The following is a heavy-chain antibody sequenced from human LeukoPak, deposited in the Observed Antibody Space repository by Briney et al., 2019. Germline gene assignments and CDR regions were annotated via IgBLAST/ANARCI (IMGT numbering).Heavy chain of an antibody. CDR3: ARGGGYSYGSFDY. Sequence: TGGSLRLSCAASGFVYSAFWMSWVRQAPGKGLEWVANIKQDGSEKYYEDSVKGRFTISRDNARNTLFLQMNSLRAEDTAVYYCARGGGYSYGSFDYWGQGTLVTVSS. J-gene: IGHJ4*02. V-gene: IGHV3-7*01. D-gene: IGHD5-18*01. CDR1: GFVYSAFW. CDR2: IKQDGSEK.